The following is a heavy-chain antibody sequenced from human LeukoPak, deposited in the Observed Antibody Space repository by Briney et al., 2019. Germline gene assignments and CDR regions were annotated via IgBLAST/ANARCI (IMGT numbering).Heavy chain of an antibody. CDR1: GYTFTSYD. CDR2: MNPNSGNT. V-gene: IGHV1-8*01. J-gene: IGHJ4*02. CDR3: ARVGWLRPRFDC. D-gene: IGHD5-12*01. Sequence: ASVKVSCKASGYTFTSYDINWVRRATGQGLEWMGWMNPNSGNTGYAQKFQGRVTMTRNTSISTAYMELSSLRSEDTAVYYCARVGWLRPRFDCWGQGTLVTVSS.